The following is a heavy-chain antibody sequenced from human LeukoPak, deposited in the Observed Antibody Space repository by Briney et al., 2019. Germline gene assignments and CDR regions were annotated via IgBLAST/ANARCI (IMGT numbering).Heavy chain of an antibody. V-gene: IGHV3-21*01. Sequence: PGGSLRLSCAASGFTFSSYSMNWVRQAPGKGLGWVSSISSSSSYIYYADSVKGRFTISRDNAKNSLYLQMNSLRAEDTAVYYCASSHRVGAIDYWGQGTLVTVSS. J-gene: IGHJ4*02. CDR3: ASSHRVGAIDY. D-gene: IGHD1-26*01. CDR1: GFTFSSYS. CDR2: ISSSSSYI.